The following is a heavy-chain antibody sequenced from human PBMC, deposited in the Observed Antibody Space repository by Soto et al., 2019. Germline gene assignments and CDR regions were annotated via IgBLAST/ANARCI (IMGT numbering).Heavy chain of an antibody. CDR1: GGFLSQSY. Sequence: SETLSHSCTVYGGFLSQSYWTWIRQPPGKGLEWIGEINHVGGTNYNPSLKSRVTMSVDTSQNQFSLRLISVTAADTAMYFCVRIRYQLPSAVLWLDPWGQGTPVT. J-gene: IGHJ5*01. V-gene: IGHV4-34*01. CDR3: VRIRYQLPSAVLWLDP. D-gene: IGHD3-16*01. CDR2: INHVGGT.